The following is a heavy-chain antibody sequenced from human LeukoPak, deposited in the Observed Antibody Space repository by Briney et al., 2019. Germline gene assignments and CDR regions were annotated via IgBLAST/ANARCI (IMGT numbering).Heavy chain of an antibody. CDR1: GGSVSSGTYY. CDR3: ARARSIYDFWSGYPTFDY. Sequence: SETLSLTCTVSGGSVSSGTYYWSWIRQPPGKGLEWIGHIYHSGSTNYNPSLKSRVTISVDTSKNQFSLKLSSVTAADTAVYYCARARSIYDFWSGYPTFDYWGQGTLVTVSS. D-gene: IGHD3-3*01. J-gene: IGHJ4*02. CDR2: IYHSGST. V-gene: IGHV4-61*01.